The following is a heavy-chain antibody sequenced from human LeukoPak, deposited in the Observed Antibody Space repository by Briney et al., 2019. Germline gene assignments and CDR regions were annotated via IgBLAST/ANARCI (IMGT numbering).Heavy chain of an antibody. CDR2: IYSGGST. J-gene: IGHJ6*02. V-gene: IGHV3-53*01. CDR1: GFTVSSNY. CDR3: ARDLGSPYGMDV. Sequence: GGSLRLSCAASGFTVSSNYMSWVRQAPGKGLEWVSVIYSGGSTYYADSVKGRFTISRNNSKNTLYLQMNSLRAEDTAVYYCARDLGSPYGMDVWGQGTTVTVSS. D-gene: IGHD2-15*01.